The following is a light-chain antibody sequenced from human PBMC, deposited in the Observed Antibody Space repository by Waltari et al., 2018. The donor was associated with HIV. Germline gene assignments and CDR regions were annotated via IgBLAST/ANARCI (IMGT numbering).Light chain of an antibody. V-gene: IGLV8-61*01. CDR1: SGSVSSRYY. CDR3: LLYVGTGIWV. J-gene: IGLJ3*02. Sequence: QTVVTQETSFSVSPGGTVTLTCGLSSGSVSSRYYPSWYHKTPGLPPRLLIDDTNTRSSGVPDRFSGSILGNKAALTITGAQSDDESEYYCLLYVGTGIWVFGGGTKLTVL. CDR2: DTN.